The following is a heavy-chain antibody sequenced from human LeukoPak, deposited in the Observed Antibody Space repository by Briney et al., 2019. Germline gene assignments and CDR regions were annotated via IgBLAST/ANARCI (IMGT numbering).Heavy chain of an antibody. J-gene: IGHJ4*02. CDR3: TRAVAGHPD. CDR1: GVPFSNYY. V-gene: IGHV4-34*01. Sequence: SETLSLTCAVSGVPFSNYYWSWVRQSPRQGLEWIGEINHSGYTNYNPSLKSRVTMSIGTSKNQFSLKLTSVTAADTGVYYCTRAVAGHPDWGQGTLVTVSS. CDR2: INHSGYT. D-gene: IGHD6-19*01.